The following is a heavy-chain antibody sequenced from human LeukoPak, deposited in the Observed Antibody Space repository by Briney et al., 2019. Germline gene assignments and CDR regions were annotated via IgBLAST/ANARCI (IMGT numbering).Heavy chain of an antibody. CDR2: FDPEDGET. J-gene: IGHJ4*02. CDR3: ASSSNEQTSDY. Sequence: GASVKVSCKVSGYTLTELSMHWVRQAPGKGLEWMGGFDPEDGETIYAQKFQGRVTITADKSTSTAYMELSSLRSEDTAVYYCASSSNEQTSDYWGQGTLVTVSS. CDR1: GYTLTELS. D-gene: IGHD1-1*01. V-gene: IGHV1-24*01.